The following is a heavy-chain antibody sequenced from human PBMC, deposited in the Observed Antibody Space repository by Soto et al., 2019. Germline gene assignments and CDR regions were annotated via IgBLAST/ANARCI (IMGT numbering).Heavy chain of an antibody. J-gene: IGHJ6*02. V-gene: IGHV4-59*01. CDR2: IYYSGST. Sequence: SETLSLTCTVSGGSISSYYWSWIRQPPGKGLEWIGYIYYSGSTNYNPSLKSRVTISVDTSKNQFSLKLSSVTAADTAVYYCARVSPVSLPLYYYYGMDVWGQGTTVTVSS. CDR1: GGSISSYY. D-gene: IGHD3-16*02. CDR3: ARVSPVSLPLYYYYGMDV.